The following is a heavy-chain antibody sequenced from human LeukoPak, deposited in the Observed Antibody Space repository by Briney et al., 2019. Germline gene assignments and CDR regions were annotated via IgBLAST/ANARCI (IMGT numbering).Heavy chain of an antibody. J-gene: IGHJ4*02. D-gene: IGHD1/OR15-1a*01. CDR1: GGSFSGYY. V-gene: IGHV4-34*01. CDR3: ARASNYVSTTPLHFDY. Sequence: PSETLSLTCAVHGGSFSGYYWSWIRQPPGKGLEWIGEINHSGSTNYNPSLKSRVTISVDMSKSQFSLKLSSVTAADTAVYYCARASNYVSTTPLHFDYWGQGTLVTVSS. CDR2: INHSGST.